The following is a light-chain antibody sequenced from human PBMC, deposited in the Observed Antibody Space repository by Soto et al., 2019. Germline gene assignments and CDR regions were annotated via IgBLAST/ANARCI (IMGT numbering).Light chain of an antibody. CDR2: DAT. Sequence: EVVMTQSPATLSVSPGERATLSCKASQSVRNNLVWYLQKPGQAPRPIIYDATTRATGIPVRFSGSGSGTDFTLIISSLQPDDFATYYCQQCNTPFTFGGGTKVDI. CDR3: QQCNTPFT. V-gene: IGKV3-15*01. J-gene: IGKJ4*01. CDR1: QSVRNN.